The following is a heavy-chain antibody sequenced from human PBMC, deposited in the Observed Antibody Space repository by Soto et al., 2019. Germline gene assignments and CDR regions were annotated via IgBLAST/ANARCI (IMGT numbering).Heavy chain of an antibody. CDR3: ARLNGYCVSTNCHGYYGMDV. V-gene: IGHV4-39*01. J-gene: IGHJ6*02. CDR2: IYSSENT. CDR1: GGPVSSNSYS. Sequence: SETLSLTCTGSGGPVSSNSYSWGWIRQSPGKGLEWIGTIYSSENTYYNPSLLSRVTISVDTSKNEFSLRLSSVTAADTAVYYCARLNGYCVSTNCHGYYGMDVWGQGTTVTSP. D-gene: IGHD2-2*03.